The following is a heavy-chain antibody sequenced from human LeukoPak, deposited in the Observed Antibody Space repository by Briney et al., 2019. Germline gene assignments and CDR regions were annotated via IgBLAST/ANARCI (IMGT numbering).Heavy chain of an antibody. CDR3: AKDVPSVLVVTDYNWFDP. Sequence: GGSLRLSCAASGFTFSSYWMSWVRQAPGKGLEWVANIKQDGSEKYYVDSVKGRFTISRDNAKNSLYLQMNSLRAEDTAVYYCAKDVPSVLVVTDYNWFDPWGQGTLVTVSS. J-gene: IGHJ5*02. CDR1: GFTFSSYW. D-gene: IGHD2-21*02. CDR2: IKQDGSEK. V-gene: IGHV3-7*01.